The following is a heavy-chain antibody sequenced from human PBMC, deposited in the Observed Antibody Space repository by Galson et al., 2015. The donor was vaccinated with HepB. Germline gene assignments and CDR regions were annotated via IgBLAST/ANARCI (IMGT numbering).Heavy chain of an antibody. CDR1: GYTFTSYD. V-gene: IGHV1-3*01. D-gene: IGHD6-19*01. CDR3: ARASAGYYYYYGMDV. J-gene: IGHJ6*02. CDR2: INAGNGNT. Sequence: SVKVSCKASGYTFTSYDVHWLRQAPGQRLEWMGLINAGNGNTTYSQNFQGRVTITRDTSASTGYMELSSLRSEDTAVYYCARASAGYYYYYGMDVWGQGTTVTVSS.